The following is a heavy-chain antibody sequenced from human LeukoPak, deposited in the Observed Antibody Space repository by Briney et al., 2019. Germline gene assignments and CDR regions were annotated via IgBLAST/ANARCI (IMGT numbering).Heavy chain of an antibody. CDR2: ISYDGNNQ. V-gene: IGHV3-30*18. D-gene: IGHD4-11*01. CDR1: GFTFSDYY. Sequence: GGSLRLSCAVTGFTFSDYYMNWIRQAPGKGLEWVAAISYDGNNQHYADPVRGRFTISRDNSKNTVYLQINPLRTEDSAVYYCVKPYPTLTTSSVLDSWGQGTLVTVSS. J-gene: IGHJ4*02. CDR3: VKPYPTLTTSSVLDS.